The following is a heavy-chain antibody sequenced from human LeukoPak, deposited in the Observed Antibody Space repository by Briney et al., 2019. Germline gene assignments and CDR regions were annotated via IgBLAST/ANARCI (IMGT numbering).Heavy chain of an antibody. Sequence: PGGSLRLSCAASGFTVSSNYMSWVRQAPGKGLGWVSVIYSGGSTYYADSVKGRFTISRDNSKNTLYLQMNSLRAEDTAVYYCAKDQLELRYFDPTKPDYWGQGTLVTVSS. D-gene: IGHD3-9*01. CDR1: GFTVSSNY. V-gene: IGHV3-66*01. CDR2: IYSGGST. CDR3: AKDQLELRYFDPTKPDY. J-gene: IGHJ4*02.